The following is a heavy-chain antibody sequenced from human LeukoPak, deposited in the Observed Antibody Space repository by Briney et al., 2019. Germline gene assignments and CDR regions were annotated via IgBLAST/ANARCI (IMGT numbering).Heavy chain of an antibody. D-gene: IGHD7-27*01. CDR3: ARGPPNWGYDF. J-gene: IGHJ4*02. CDR2: MSPNSGDT. Sequence: ASVKVSCKASGYTFTSYDFNWVRQATGQRPEWMGWMSPNSGDTGYAQKFQDRVTMTRNTSISTAYMELSSLRSDDTAVYYCARGPPNWGYDFWGPGTLVTVSS. CDR1: GYTFTSYD. V-gene: IGHV1-8*01.